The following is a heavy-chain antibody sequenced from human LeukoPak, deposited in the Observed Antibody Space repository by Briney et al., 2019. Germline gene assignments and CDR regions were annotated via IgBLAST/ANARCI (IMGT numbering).Heavy chain of an antibody. CDR1: GYTFTNYY. CDR2: INPSGGST. J-gene: IGHJ4*02. Sequence: GASVKVSCKTSGYTFTNYYVHWVRQAPGQGLEWMGIINPSGGSTSYAQKFQGRVTMTRDTSTSTVYMELSSLRSEDTAVYYCARPTRRSYFDYWGQGTLVTVSS. V-gene: IGHV1-46*01. CDR3: ARPTRRSYFDY.